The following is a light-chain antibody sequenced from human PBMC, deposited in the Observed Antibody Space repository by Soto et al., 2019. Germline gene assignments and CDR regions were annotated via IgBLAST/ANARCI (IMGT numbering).Light chain of an antibody. V-gene: IGKV3-20*01. CDR2: GAS. CDR1: QSVSSSY. J-gene: IGKJ4*01. Sequence: EIVLTQSPGTLSLSPGKRATLSCRASQSVSSSYLAWYQQKPGQAPRLLIYGASSRATGIPDRFSGIGSGTDCPLTISRLEPEDCAVYYCQQYGAYPLTYGGGTKVEIK. CDR3: QQYGAYPLT.